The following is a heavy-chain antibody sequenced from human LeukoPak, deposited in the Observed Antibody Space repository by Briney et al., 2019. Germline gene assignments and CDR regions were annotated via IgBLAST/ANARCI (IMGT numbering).Heavy chain of an antibody. Sequence: GRSLTLSCAASALTFANYGMHWVRPAPGEGLEWVSCFTWYIGRIGYADSVKGRFTISGDNAKNSLYLQMNSLRAEDTALYYCAKDIGSGGYDGGFDYWGQGSLVTVSS. CDR3: AKDIGSGGYDGGFDY. CDR1: ALTFANYG. D-gene: IGHD1-26*01. CDR2: FTWYIGRI. V-gene: IGHV3-9*01. J-gene: IGHJ4*02.